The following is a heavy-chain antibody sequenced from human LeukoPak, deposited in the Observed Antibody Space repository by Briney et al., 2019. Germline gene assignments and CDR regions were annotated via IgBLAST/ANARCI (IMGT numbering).Heavy chain of an antibody. V-gene: IGHV3-74*01. CDR3: VREIKIMGFRAFDY. J-gene: IGHJ4*02. CDR1: GFAFSEYW. CDR2: INDGGTYT. Sequence: PGGSLRLSCAGSGFAFSEYWMHWARQTPEKGLMWVSRINDGGTYTAYADSVKGRFAVSRDSAENTLYLQMDSLTVEDTGLYYCVREIKIMGFRAFDYWGQGTPVTVSS. D-gene: IGHD3-10*01.